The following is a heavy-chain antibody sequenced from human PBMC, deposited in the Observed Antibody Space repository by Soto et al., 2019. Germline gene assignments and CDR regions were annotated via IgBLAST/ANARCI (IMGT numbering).Heavy chain of an antibody. CDR2: ISYDGSNK. D-gene: IGHD3-9*01. CDR3: AKELYDILTGHYGMDV. Sequence: PGGALRLSCAASGFTFSSYGMHWVRPAPGKGLEWVAVISYDGSNKYYADSVKGRFTISRDNSKNTLYLQMNSLRAEDTAVYYCAKELYDILTGHYGMDVWGQGTTVTVSS. V-gene: IGHV3-30*18. J-gene: IGHJ6*02. CDR1: GFTFSSYG.